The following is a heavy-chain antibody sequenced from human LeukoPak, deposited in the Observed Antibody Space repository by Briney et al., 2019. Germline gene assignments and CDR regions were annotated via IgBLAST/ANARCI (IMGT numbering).Heavy chain of an antibody. CDR1: GYTFTSYY. J-gene: IGHJ3*02. Sequence: GASVKVSCKASGYTFTSYYMHWVRQAPGQGLEWMGITNPSGGSTSYAQKFQGRVTMTRDTSTSTVYMELSSLRSEDTAVYYCAREGNSWGGERVHFDIWGQGTMVTVSS. CDR2: TNPSGGST. CDR3: AREGNSWGGERVHFDI. V-gene: IGHV1-46*01. D-gene: IGHD2/OR15-2a*01.